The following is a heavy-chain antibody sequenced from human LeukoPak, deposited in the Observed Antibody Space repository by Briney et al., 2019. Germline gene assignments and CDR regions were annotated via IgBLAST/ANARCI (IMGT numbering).Heavy chain of an antibody. V-gene: IGHV3-48*01. Sequence: PGGSLRLSCAASGFTFSSYSMNWVRQAPGKGLEWVSYISSSSSTIYYADSVKGRFTISRDNAKNSLYLQMNSLGAEDTAVYYCARDQEYCSSTSCYAAGLIDYWGQGTLVTVSS. J-gene: IGHJ4*02. CDR1: GFTFSSYS. CDR2: ISSSSSTI. D-gene: IGHD2-2*01. CDR3: ARDQEYCSSTSCYAAGLIDY.